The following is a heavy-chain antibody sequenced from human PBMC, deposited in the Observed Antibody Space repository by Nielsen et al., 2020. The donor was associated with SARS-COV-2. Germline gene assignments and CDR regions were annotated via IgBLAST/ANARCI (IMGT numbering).Heavy chain of an antibody. CDR1: GYTFTSYD. Sequence: ASVKVSCKASGYTFTSYDINWVRQATGQGLEWMGWMNPNSGDTGYAQKLQGRVTMTRNTSISTAYMELSSLRSEDTAVYYCARYYYDSSGCLDYWGQGTLVTVSS. D-gene: IGHD3-22*01. CDR3: ARYYYDSSGCLDY. J-gene: IGHJ4*02. CDR2: MNPNSGDT. V-gene: IGHV1-8*01.